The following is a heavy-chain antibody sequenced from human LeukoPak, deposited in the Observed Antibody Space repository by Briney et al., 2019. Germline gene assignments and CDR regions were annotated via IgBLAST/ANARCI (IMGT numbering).Heavy chain of an antibody. V-gene: IGHV3-30*02. CDR2: IRYDGSNK. J-gene: IGHJ4*02. CDR3: AKDLIAAAGTNLDY. D-gene: IGHD6-13*01. Sequence: GGSLRLSCAASGFTFSSYGMHWVRQAPGKGLEWVAFIRYDGSNKYYADSVKGRFTISRDNSKNTLYPQMNSLRAEDTAVYYCAKDLIAAAGTNLDYWGQGTLVTVSS. CDR1: GFTFSSYG.